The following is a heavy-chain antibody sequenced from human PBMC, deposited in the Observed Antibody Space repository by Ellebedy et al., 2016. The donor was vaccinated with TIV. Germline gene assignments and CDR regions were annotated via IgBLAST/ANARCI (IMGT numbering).Heavy chain of an antibody. J-gene: IGHJ4*02. V-gene: IGHV4-34*01. CDR3: AREPEGGDYGDYGLLDY. CDR1: GGSFSGYY. D-gene: IGHD4-17*01. CDR2: INHSGST. Sequence: MPSETLSLTCAVYGGSFSGYYWSWIRQPPGKGLEWIGEINHSGSTNYNPSLKSRVTISVDTSKNQFSLKLSSVTAADTAVYYCAREPEGGDYGDYGLLDYWGQGTLVTVSS.